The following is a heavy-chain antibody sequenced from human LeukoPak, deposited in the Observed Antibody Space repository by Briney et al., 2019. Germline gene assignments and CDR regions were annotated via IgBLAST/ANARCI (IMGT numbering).Heavy chain of an antibody. Sequence: SETLSLTCTVSGGSISSSSYYWGWIRQPPGKGLEWIGSIYYSGSTYYNPSLKSRVTISVDRSKNQFSLKLSSVTAADTAVYYCARLFTAMVSGAFDIWGQGTMVTVSS. CDR2: IYYSGST. D-gene: IGHD5-18*01. CDR1: GGSISSSSYY. CDR3: ARLFTAMVSGAFDI. V-gene: IGHV4-39*07. J-gene: IGHJ3*02.